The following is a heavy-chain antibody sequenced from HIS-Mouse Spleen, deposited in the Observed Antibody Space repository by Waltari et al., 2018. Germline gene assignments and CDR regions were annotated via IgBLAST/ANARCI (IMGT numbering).Heavy chain of an antibody. CDR1: GFTFSSYG. D-gene: IGHD1-26*01. CDR3: AKDRGSTLYFDY. Sequence: QVQLVESGGGVVQPGRSLRLSCAASGFTFSSYGMHWVRQAPGKGLEWVAVISYDGSNKYYADSVKGRFTISRDNSKNTLYLQMNSLRAEDTAVYYCAKDRGSTLYFDYWGQGTLVTVSS. J-gene: IGHJ4*02. V-gene: IGHV3-30*18. CDR2: ISYDGSNK.